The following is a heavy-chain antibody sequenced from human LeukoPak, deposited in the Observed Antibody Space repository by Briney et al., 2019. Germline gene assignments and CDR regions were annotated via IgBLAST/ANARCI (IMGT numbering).Heavy chain of an antibody. D-gene: IGHD2-8*01. V-gene: IGHV4-34*01. J-gene: IGHJ6*03. CDR1: GGSFSGYY. Sequence: SETLSLTCAVYGGSFSGYYWSWIRQPPGKGLEWIGEINHSGSTNYNPSLKSRVTISVDTSKNQFSLKLSSVTAADTAVYYCARRTSPMDVWGKGTTVTISS. CDR3: ARRTSPMDV. CDR2: INHSGST.